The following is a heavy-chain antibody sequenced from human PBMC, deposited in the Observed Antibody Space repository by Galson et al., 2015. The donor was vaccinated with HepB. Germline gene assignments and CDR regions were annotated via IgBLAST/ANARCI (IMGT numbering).Heavy chain of an antibody. D-gene: IGHD2-8*01. CDR3: ARANGLGARFYYGMDV. CDR1: GFTFSDYY. V-gene: IGHV3-11*06. CDR2: ISSSSSYT. J-gene: IGHJ6*02. Sequence: SLRLSCAASGFTFSDYYMSWIRQAPGKGLEWVSYISSSSSYTNYADSVKGRFTISRDNAKNSLYLQMNSLRAEDTAVYYCARANGLGARFYYGMDVWGQGTTVTVSS.